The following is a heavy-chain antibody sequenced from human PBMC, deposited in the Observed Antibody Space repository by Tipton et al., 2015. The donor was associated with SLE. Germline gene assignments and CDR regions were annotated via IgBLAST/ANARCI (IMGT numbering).Heavy chain of an antibody. V-gene: IGHV3-23*01. D-gene: IGHD3-22*01. Sequence: SLRLSCAASGFTFSNYALSWVRQAPGKGLEWVSAISGSGGSTYYADSAKGRFTISRDNSKNTLYLQMNSLRAEDTAVYYCAKDQPSMIVVVINWFDPWGQGTLVTVSS. J-gene: IGHJ5*02. CDR2: ISGSGGST. CDR3: AKDQPSMIVVVINWFDP. CDR1: GFTFSNYA.